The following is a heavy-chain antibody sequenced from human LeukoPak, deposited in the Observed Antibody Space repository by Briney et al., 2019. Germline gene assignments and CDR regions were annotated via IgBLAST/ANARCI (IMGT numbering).Heavy chain of an antibody. CDR2: ISAYNGNT. Sequence: ASVTVSFTASGYTFTSYGISWVRQAPGQGLEWMGWISAYNGNTNYAQKLQGRVTMTTDTSTSTAYMELRSLRSDDTAVYYCARDYSSGPPAFDIWGQGTMVTVSS. J-gene: IGHJ3*02. CDR1: GYTFTSYG. D-gene: IGHD6-19*01. V-gene: IGHV1-18*01. CDR3: ARDYSSGPPAFDI.